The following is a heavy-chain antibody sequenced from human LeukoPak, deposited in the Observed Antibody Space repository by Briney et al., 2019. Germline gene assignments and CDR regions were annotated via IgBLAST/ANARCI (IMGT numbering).Heavy chain of an antibody. CDR3: ARIALAAGTPYNWFDP. J-gene: IGHJ5*02. CDR2: INPNSGGT. V-gene: IGHV1-2*02. Sequence: ASVMVSCKASGYTFTGYYMHWVRQAPGQGLEWMGWINPNSGGTNYAQKFQGRVTMTRDTSISTAYMELSRLRSDDTAVYYCARIALAAGTPYNWFDPWGQGTLVTVSS. D-gene: IGHD6-13*01. CDR1: GYTFTGYY.